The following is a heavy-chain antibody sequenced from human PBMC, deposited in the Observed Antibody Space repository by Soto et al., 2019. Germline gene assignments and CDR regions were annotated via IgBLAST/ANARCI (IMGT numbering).Heavy chain of an antibody. Sequence: GGSLRLSCAASGFPFSSFTLHWVRQAPGKGLEWVASISYDGVKKYYDHSLRGRVTISRDRSENSQYLLMSSLRSEDTAVYYCAREPFDPTKYYYDYWGQGTLVTVSS. J-gene: IGHJ4*02. D-gene: IGHD3-10*01. CDR3: AREPFDPTKYYYDY. CDR1: GFPFSSFT. CDR2: ISYDGVKK. V-gene: IGHV3-30-3*01.